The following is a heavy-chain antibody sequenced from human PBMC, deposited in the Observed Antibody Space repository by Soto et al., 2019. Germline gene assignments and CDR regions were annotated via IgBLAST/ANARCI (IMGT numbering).Heavy chain of an antibody. CDR1: GGSISSGGYY. J-gene: IGHJ4*02. CDR3: ARDVRGSTQSFYY. CDR2: IYYSGRT. V-gene: IGHV4-31*03. Sequence: QVQLQESGPGLVKPSQTLSLTCTVSGGSISSGGYYWSWIRQHPGKGLEWIGYIYYSGRTDYNPSLNGRVIISVDTSKNQFSLKLSSVTAADTAVYYCARDVRGSTQSFYYWGQGTLVTVSS. D-gene: IGHD3-10*02.